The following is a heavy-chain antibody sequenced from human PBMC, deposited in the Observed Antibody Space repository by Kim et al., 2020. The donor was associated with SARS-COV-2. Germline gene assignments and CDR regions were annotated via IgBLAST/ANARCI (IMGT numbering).Heavy chain of an antibody. Sequence: GGSLRLSCAASGFTFDDYAMHWVRQAPGKGLEWVSGFTWNSGSIGYADSVKGRFTISRDNAKNSLYLQMNSLRAEDTALYYCAKDSVGYSSTSNYYFDYWGQGTLVTVSS. D-gene: IGHD6-6*01. J-gene: IGHJ4*02. V-gene: IGHV3-9*01. CDR2: FTWNSGSI. CDR3: AKDSVGYSSTSNYYFDY. CDR1: GFTFDDYA.